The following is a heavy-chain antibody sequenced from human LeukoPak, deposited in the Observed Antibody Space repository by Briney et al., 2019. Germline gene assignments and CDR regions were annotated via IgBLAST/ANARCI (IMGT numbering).Heavy chain of an antibody. CDR3: ARGSLATRTYYFDY. CDR1: GSTFSSHT. D-gene: IGHD6-6*01. V-gene: IGHV3-48*04. J-gene: IGHJ4*02. Sequence: GGSLRLSCAASGSTFSSHTMNWVRQAPGKGLEWVSYISSSGRTIYSADSVKGRFTISRDNAKNSVYLQMNSLRAEDTAVFYCARGSLATRTYYFDYWGQGTLVTVSS. CDR2: ISSSGRTI.